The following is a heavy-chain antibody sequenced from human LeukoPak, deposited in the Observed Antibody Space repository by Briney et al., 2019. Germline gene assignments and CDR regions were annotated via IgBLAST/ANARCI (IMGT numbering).Heavy chain of an antibody. D-gene: IGHD3-3*01. V-gene: IGHV3-23*01. J-gene: IGHJ4*02. CDR3: AKDLGGITIFGVAPYFDY. CDR1: GFTFSSYA. Sequence: GGSLRLSCAASGFTFSSYAMSWVRQAPGKGLEWVSAISGSGGSTYYADSVKGRFTISRDNSENTLYLQMNSLRAEDTAVYYCAKDLGGITIFGVAPYFDYWGQGTLVTVSS. CDR2: ISGSGGST.